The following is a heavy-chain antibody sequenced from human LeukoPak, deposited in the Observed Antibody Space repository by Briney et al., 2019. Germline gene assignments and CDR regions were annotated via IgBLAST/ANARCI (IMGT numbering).Heavy chain of an antibody. J-gene: IGHJ2*01. D-gene: IGHD6-19*01. CDR2: INTDGSST. V-gene: IGHV3-74*01. Sequence: PGGSLRLSCAASGFTFSSYWMHWVRQAPGKGLVWVSRINTDGSSTRYADSVKGRFTISRDNAKNTLYLQMNSLRAEDTAVYYCARGGPYSSGWYEGYFDLWGRGTLVTVSS. CDR3: ARGGPYSSGWYEGYFDL. CDR1: GFTFSSYW.